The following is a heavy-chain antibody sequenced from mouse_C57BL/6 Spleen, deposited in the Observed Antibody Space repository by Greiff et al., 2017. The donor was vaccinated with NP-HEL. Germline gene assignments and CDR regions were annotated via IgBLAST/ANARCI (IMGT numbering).Heavy chain of an antibody. J-gene: IGHJ2*01. CDR3: ARYGSSGYDY. CDR2: IRNKATGYTT. V-gene: IGHV7-3*01. Sequence: EVKLMESGGGLVQPGGSLSLSCAASGFTFTDYYMSWVRQPPGKALEWLGFIRNKATGYTTEYSASVKGRFTISRDNSQSILYLQMNALRAEDSATYYCARYGSSGYDYWGQGTTLTVSS. D-gene: IGHD3-2*02. CDR1: GFTFTDYY.